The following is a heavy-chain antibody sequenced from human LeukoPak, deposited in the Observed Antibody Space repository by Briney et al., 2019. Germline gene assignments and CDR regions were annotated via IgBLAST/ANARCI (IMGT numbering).Heavy chain of an antibody. CDR3: VRRHDY. Sequence: GGSLRLSCVASGFDVNDNFMIWVRQAPGQGLEWISIIYASGGAYHAESVKGRFSAFRDTSKNTIFPQMNNLRAGDTAMYYCVRRHDYWGQGTLVTVS. CDR2: IYASGGA. J-gene: IGHJ4*02. V-gene: IGHV3-53*01. CDR1: GFDVNDNF.